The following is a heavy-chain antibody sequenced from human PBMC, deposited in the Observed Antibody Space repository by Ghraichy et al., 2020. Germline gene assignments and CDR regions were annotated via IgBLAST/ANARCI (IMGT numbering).Heavy chain of an antibody. CDR3: AKGYSDFDY. Sequence: GGSLRLSCAASGFTFSSYGMHWVRQAPGKGLEWVAVISYDGSNKYYTDSVKGRFTISRDNPKNTVYLQMESLRAEDTAVYYCAKGYSDFDYWGQGILVTVSS. V-gene: IGHV3-30*18. D-gene: IGHD1-26*01. CDR2: ISYDGSNK. CDR1: GFTFSSYG. J-gene: IGHJ4*02.